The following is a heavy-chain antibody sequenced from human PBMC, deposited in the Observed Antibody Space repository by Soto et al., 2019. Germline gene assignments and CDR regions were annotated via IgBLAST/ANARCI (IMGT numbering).Heavy chain of an antibody. CDR3: ARGGYCSGGSCSGWDY. J-gene: IGHJ4*02. Sequence: EVQLVESGGGLVKPGGSLRLSCAASGFTFSSYSMTWVGQAPGKGLEWVSLISSSGSYIYYADSVRGRFTIARDNAKNSLYLQMNGLRAEDTAVYYCARGGYCSGGSCSGWDYWGQGTLVTVSS. CDR2: ISSSGSYI. D-gene: IGHD2-15*01. V-gene: IGHV3-21*01. CDR1: GFTFSSYS.